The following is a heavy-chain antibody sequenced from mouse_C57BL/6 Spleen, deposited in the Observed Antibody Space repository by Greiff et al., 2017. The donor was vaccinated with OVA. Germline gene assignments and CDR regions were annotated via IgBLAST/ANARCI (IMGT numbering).Heavy chain of an antibody. D-gene: IGHD1-3*01. J-gene: IGHJ4*01. Sequence: VQLQQPGAELVKPGASVKLSCKASGYTFTSYWMHWVKQRPGQGLEWIGTINPSNGGTNYNEKFKSKATLTVDKSSSTVYMQLSSLTSEDSAIYYYARRVSYNGTTDYSMDYWGQGTSVTVSS. CDR3: ARRVSYNGTTDYSMDY. CDR1: GYTFTSYW. CDR2: INPSNGGT. V-gene: IGHV1-53*01.